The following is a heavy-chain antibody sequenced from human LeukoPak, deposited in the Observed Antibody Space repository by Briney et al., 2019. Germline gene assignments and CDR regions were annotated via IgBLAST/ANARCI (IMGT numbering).Heavy chain of an antibody. J-gene: IGHJ4*02. Sequence: SVKVSCKASGGTFSSYGIIWVRQAPGQGLEWMGRIIPILNIADYAQKFQGRVTITADTSTSTAYMELSSLRSEDTAVYYCARDQGAHFDYWGQGTLVTVSS. V-gene: IGHV1-69*04. CDR3: ARDQGAHFDY. D-gene: IGHD1-26*01. CDR2: IIPILNIA. CDR1: GGTFSSYG.